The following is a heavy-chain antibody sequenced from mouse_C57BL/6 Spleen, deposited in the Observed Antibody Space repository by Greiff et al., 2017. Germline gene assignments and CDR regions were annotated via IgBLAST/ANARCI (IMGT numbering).Heavy chain of an antibody. CDR1: GFTFSDYG. CDR3: ARPRWLLSVDY. D-gene: IGHD2-3*01. J-gene: IGHJ4*01. V-gene: IGHV5-17*01. Sequence: EVMLVESGGGLVKPGGSLKLSCAASGFTFSDYGMHWVRQAPEKGLEWVAYISSGSSTIYYADTVKGRFTISRDNAKNTLFLQMTSLRSEDTAMYYCARPRWLLSVDYWGQGTSVTVSS. CDR2: ISSGSSTI.